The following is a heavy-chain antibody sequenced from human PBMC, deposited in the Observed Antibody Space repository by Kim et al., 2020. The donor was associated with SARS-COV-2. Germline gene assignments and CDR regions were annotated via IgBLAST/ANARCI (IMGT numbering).Heavy chain of an antibody. J-gene: IGHJ4*02. CDR3: ARAVPGWVGNYFDY. V-gene: IGHV3-53*04. Sequence: GGSLRLSCAASGFTVSSNYMSWVRQAPGKGLGWVSVIYSGGSTYYADSVKGRFTISRHNSKNTLYLQMNSLRAEDTAVYYCARAVPGWVGNYFDYWGQGTLVTVSS. CDR2: IYSGGST. CDR1: GFTVSSNY. D-gene: IGHD3-10*02.